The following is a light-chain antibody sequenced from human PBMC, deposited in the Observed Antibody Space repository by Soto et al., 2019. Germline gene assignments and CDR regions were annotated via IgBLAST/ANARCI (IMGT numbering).Light chain of an antibody. CDR1: QSVSSN. CDR2: DAS. V-gene: IGKV3-15*01. CDR3: QHYNNGPLK. J-gene: IGKJ1*01. Sequence: EIVMTQSPATLSVSPGERATISCRASQSVSSNLAWYQQKPGQAPRLLIYDASTRATGIPARFSGSGSGTEFTLTISSLQSEDCAVYYCQHYNNGPLKFGQGTKVEIK.